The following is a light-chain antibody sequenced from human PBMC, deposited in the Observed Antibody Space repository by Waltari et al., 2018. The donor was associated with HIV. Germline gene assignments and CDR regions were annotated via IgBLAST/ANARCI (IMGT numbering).Light chain of an antibody. J-gene: IGLJ2*01. CDR2: ELS. CDR3: NSYTVRNTLI. V-gene: IGLV2-14*03. Sequence: QSALTQPAPTSGPPGQSVTTSCTGTTSDLQLFDSVSWYQQLPAKAPQLIIFELSVRPSGISHRFSGSKSGNTASLTISGLQAEDEADYYCNSYTVRNTLIFGGGTKLTVL. CDR1: TSDLQLFDS.